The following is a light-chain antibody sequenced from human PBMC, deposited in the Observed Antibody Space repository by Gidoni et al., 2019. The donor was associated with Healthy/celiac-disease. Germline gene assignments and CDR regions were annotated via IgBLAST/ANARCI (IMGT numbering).Light chain of an antibody. V-gene: IGLV2-14*01. Sequence: HSPLTPPPSVSGSPRPSTTISCTGTSSDVGGYNYVSWYQQHPGKAPKLMIYDVSNRPSGVSNRFSGSKSGNTASLTISGLQAEDEADYYCSSYTSSSTLEVVFGGGTKLTVL. CDR1: SSDVGGYNY. CDR3: SSYTSSSTLEVV. J-gene: IGLJ2*01. CDR2: DVS.